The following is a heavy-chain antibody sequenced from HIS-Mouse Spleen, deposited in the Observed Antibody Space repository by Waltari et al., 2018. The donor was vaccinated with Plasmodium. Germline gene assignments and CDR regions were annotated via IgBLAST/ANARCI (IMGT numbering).Heavy chain of an antibody. CDR3: ARDRRLAFDY. J-gene: IGHJ4*02. D-gene: IGHD2-15*01. Sequence: QVQLVESGGGVVQPGRSLRLSCAASGFTFSSYALHWVRQAPGKGLGWVAVISYDVSNKYYADSVKGRFTISRDNSKNTLYLQMNSLRAEDTAVYYCARDRRLAFDYWGQGTLVTVSS. V-gene: IGHV3-30-3*01. CDR2: ISYDVSNK. CDR1: GFTFSSYA.